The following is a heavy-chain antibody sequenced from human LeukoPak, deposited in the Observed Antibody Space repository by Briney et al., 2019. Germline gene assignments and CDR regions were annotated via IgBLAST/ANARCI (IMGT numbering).Heavy chain of an antibody. D-gene: IGHD6-25*01. CDR2: IRSSGSGGST. V-gene: IGHV3-23*01. CDR3: TRDPSEATHPYYFDY. CDR1: GFTFSNYA. Sequence: GGSLRLSCAASGFTFSNYAMNWVRQAPGKGLEWVSVIRSSGSGGSTYYADSVKGRFTISRDNSKNTLHLQMNSLRAEDTAVYYCTRDPSEATHPYYFDYWGQGTLVTVSS. J-gene: IGHJ4*02.